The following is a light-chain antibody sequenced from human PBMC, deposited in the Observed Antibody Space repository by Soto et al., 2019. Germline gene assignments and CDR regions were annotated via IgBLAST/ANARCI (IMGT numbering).Light chain of an antibody. V-gene: IGKV1-27*01. CDR2: AAS. CDR3: QKYNTAPLT. CDR1: QGIYNF. Sequence: DIQMTQSPSSLSASVGDRITITCRASQGIYNFLAWYQQTPGKVPTLLIYAASTLRSGVPSRFSGSGSGTEFNLTISSLQPEDVATYYCQKYNTAPLTFGGGAKVDIK. J-gene: IGKJ4*01.